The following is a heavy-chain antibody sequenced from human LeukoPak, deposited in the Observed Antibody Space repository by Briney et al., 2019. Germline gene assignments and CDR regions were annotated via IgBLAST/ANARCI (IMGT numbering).Heavy chain of an antibody. V-gene: IGHV3-23*01. Sequence: PGGSLRLSCAASGFTFSTYAMSWVRQAPGKGLEWVSAISGSGGSTYYADSVKGRFTISRDNSKNTLYLQMNGLRAEDTAVYYCARGESTIYFFDYWGQGTLVTVAS. CDR1: GFTFSTYA. CDR2: ISGSGGST. D-gene: IGHD2-21*01. CDR3: ARGESTIYFFDY. J-gene: IGHJ4*02.